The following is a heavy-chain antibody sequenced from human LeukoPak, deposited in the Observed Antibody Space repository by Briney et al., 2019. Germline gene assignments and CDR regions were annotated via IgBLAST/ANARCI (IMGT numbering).Heavy chain of an antibody. Sequence: ASVKVSCKASGYTFTSYDINWVRQATGQGLEWMGWMNPNSGNTGYAQKFQGRVTMTRNTSISTAYMELSSLRSEDTAVYYCARGGPFPSGSSSREYYLDYWGQGTLVTVSS. D-gene: IGHD6-6*01. J-gene: IGHJ4*02. CDR3: ARGGPFPSGSSSREYYLDY. CDR2: MNPNSGNT. CDR1: GYTFTSYD. V-gene: IGHV1-8*01.